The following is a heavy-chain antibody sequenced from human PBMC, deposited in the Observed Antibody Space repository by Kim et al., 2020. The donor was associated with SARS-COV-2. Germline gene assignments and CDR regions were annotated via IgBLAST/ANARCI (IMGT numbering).Heavy chain of an antibody. V-gene: IGHV4-59*01. J-gene: IGHJ4*02. CDR3: ARVSDSAWYFDY. D-gene: IGHD6-19*01. Sequence: YNPSLKSRVTILRDTSKNQFSLKLSSVTAADTAVYYCARVSDSAWYFDYWGQGTLVTVSS.